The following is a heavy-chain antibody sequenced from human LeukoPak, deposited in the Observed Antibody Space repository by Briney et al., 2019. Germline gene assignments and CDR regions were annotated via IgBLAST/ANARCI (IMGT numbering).Heavy chain of an antibody. CDR2: INPNSGGT. V-gene: IGHV1-2*02. D-gene: IGHD6-19*01. J-gene: IGHJ4*02. Sequence: ASVRVSCKGSGYTFSDYYMHWVRQAPGQGLEWMGWINPNSGGTNFAQKFQGRVTMTRDTSISTAYMELSRLTSDDTAVYYCAIDQKQWLEIDYWGQGTLVTVSS. CDR1: GYTFSDYY. CDR3: AIDQKQWLEIDY.